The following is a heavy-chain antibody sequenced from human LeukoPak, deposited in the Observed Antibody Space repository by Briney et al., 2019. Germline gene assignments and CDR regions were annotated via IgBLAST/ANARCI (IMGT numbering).Heavy chain of an antibody. CDR3: ARALAPCSGSYSYWFDP. CDR1: GYTFTSYY. Sequence: ASVKVSCKASGYTFTSYYMHWVRQAPGQGLEWMGIINPSGGSTSYAQKFQGRVTMTRDTSTSTVYMELSSLRSEDTAVYYCARALAPCSGSYSYWFDPWGQGTLVTVSS. D-gene: IGHD1-26*01. V-gene: IGHV1-46*01. J-gene: IGHJ5*02. CDR2: INPSGGST.